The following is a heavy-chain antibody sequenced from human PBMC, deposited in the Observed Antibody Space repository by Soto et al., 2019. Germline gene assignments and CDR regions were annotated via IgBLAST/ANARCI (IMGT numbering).Heavy chain of an antibody. CDR3: ARDRVHIAAAGSFDY. CDR2: ISAYNGNT. CDR1: GYTFTSYG. Sequence: GASVKVSCKASGYTFTSYGISWVRQAPGQGLEWMGWISAYNGNTNYAQKLQGRVTMTTDTSTSTAYMELRSLRSDDTAVYYCARDRVHIAAAGSFDYWGQGTLVTVSS. D-gene: IGHD6-13*01. V-gene: IGHV1-18*01. J-gene: IGHJ4*02.